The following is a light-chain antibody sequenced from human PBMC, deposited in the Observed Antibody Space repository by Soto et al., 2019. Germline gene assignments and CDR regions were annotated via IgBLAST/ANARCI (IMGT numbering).Light chain of an antibody. Sequence: TQSPATLSVSPGERVTLSCRASQSLNSNLAWYQQKLGQAPRVLIYSASTRATGVPAMFSGSGSGTEFILTITSLQSEDFGLYYCHEYNTWPWTFGQGTRVEIK. CDR3: HEYNTWPWT. CDR1: QSLNSN. CDR2: SAS. V-gene: IGKV3-15*01. J-gene: IGKJ1*01.